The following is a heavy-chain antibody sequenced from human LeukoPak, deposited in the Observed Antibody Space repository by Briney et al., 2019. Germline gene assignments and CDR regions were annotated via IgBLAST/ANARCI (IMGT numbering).Heavy chain of an antibody. CDR3: ASRDPSSWYVY. D-gene: IGHD6-13*01. CDR2: VPSVSGSAGST. V-gene: IGHV3-23*01. CDR1: GFTFSSYW. Sequence: GGSLRLSCAASGFTFSSYWMHWVRQAPGKGLEWVSSVPSVSGSAGSTYYADSVKGRFTISRDNSKNTLYLQMNSLRAEDTAVYYCASRDPSSWYVYWGQGTLVTVSS. J-gene: IGHJ4*02.